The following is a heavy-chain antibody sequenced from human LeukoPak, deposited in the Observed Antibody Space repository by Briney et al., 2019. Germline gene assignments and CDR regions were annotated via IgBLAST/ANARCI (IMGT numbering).Heavy chain of an antibody. V-gene: IGHV3-23*01. J-gene: IGHJ6*02. Sequence: GGSLRLSCAASGFTFSSYAMSWDRQAPGKGLEWVSGISGSGGSTYYADSVKGRFTISRDNSKNTLYLQMNSLRAEDTAVYYCAKSHYYDSTGYYYYYYGMDVWGQGTTVTVSS. D-gene: IGHD3-22*01. CDR2: ISGSGGST. CDR3: AKSHYYDSTGYYYYYYGMDV. CDR1: GFTFSSYA.